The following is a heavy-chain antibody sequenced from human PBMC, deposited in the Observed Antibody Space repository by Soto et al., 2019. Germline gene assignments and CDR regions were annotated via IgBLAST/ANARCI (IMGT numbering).Heavy chain of an antibody. CDR2: ISYDGSNK. Sequence: QVQLVESGGGVVQPGRSLRLSCAASGFSFSSYGMHWVRQAPGKGLEWVALISYDGSNKFYADSVKGRFTISRDNSKNTLYLQVNSLRAEDTAVYYCAKDLFSGGSYPNWFDPWGQGTLLTVSS. J-gene: IGHJ5*02. CDR1: GFSFSSYG. V-gene: IGHV3-30*18. D-gene: IGHD1-26*01. CDR3: AKDLFSGGSYPNWFDP.